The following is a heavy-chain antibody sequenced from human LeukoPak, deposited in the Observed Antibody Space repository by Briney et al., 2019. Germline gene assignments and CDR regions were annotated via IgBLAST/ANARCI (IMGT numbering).Heavy chain of an antibody. CDR1: GFTFGSYT. Sequence: KSGGSLRLSCVASGFTFGSYTMTWVRQAPGQGLEWVSSITRSSTYIYYADSVKGRSTISRDNANNSLYLHMNRLRGEDTAVYFCARDQTPIDYWGQGTLVTVSS. J-gene: IGHJ4*02. CDR2: ITRSSTYI. V-gene: IGHV3-21*01. CDR3: ARDQTPIDY.